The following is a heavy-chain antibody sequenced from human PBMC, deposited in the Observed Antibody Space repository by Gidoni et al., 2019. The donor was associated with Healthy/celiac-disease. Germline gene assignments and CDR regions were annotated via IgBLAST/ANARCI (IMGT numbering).Heavy chain of an antibody. CDR1: GGSISSYY. Sequence: QVQLQESGPGLVKPSETLSLTCTVSGGSISSYYWSWIRQPPGKGLEWIGYIYYSGSTNYNPPLKSRVTISVDTSKNQFSLKLSSVTAADTAVYYCARAGEWSTPPNWFDPWGQGTLVTVSS. CDR2: IYYSGST. D-gene: IGHD3-16*01. V-gene: IGHV4-59*01. J-gene: IGHJ5*02. CDR3: ARAGEWSTPPNWFDP.